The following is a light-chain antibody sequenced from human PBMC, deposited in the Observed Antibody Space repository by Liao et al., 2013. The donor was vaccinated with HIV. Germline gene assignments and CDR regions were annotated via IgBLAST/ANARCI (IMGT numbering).Light chain of an antibody. Sequence: SYELTQPPSVSVAPGKAAAISCGGNNIGGKSVHWYQQRPGQAPVLLIYHASDRPSGIPERFSGSNSGNTATLTISGTQAMDEADYYCQAWDASAVVFGGGTRLTVL. CDR3: QAWDASAVV. V-gene: IGLV3-21*01. CDR1: NIGGKS. J-gene: IGLJ2*01. CDR2: HAS.